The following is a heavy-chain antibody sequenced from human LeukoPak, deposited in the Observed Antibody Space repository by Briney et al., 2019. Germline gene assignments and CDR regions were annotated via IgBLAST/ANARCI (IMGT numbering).Heavy chain of an antibody. D-gene: IGHD4-17*01. Sequence: PGGSLRLSCAASGFTFSSYGMHWVRQAPGKGLEWVAFIRYDGSNKYYADSVKGRFTISRDNSKNTLYLQMNSLRAEDTAVYYCAKETTVTSLFDYWGQGTLVTVSS. V-gene: IGHV3-30*02. CDR1: GFTFSSYG. J-gene: IGHJ4*02. CDR3: AKETTVTSLFDY. CDR2: IRYDGSNK.